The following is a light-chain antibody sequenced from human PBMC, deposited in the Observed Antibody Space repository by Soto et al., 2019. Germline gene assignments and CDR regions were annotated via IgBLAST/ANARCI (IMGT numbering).Light chain of an antibody. J-gene: IGKJ4*01. Sequence: EIVLTQSPGALSLSPGERATLSCRASQSVCSSYLAWYQPKPGQAPRLLIYGASGRATGIPDRFSGSGSGTDFTLTIRRLEPEDFAVYYCQKYGSSQLTFGGGTKVEIK. V-gene: IGKV3-20*01. CDR3: QKYGSSQLT. CDR2: GAS. CDR1: QSVCSSY.